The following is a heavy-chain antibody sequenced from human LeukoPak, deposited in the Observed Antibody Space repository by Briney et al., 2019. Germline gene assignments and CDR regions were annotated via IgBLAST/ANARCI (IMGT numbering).Heavy chain of an antibody. J-gene: IGHJ4*02. CDR1: GGSISSYY. D-gene: IGHD3-22*01. CDR2: IYYSGST. Sequence: SETLSLTCTVSGGSISSYYWSWIRQPPGKGLEWIGYIYYSGSTNYNPSLKSRVTISVDTSKNQFSLKLSSVTAADTAVYYCARDNYYDSRGFDYWGQGTLVTVSS. CDR3: ARDNYYDSRGFDY. V-gene: IGHV4-59*01.